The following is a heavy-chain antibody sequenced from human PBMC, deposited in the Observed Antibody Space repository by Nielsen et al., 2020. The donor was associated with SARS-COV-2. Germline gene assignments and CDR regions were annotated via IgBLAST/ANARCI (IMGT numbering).Heavy chain of an antibody. CDR2: IKPDGSEK. J-gene: IGHJ3*01. CDR3: ARDWSRAFDV. V-gene: IGHV3-7*01. Sequence: GESLKISCAASRFTFSSYTMGWVRQVPGKGLEWVADIKPDGSEKFYVDSVKGRFTISRDNAKNSMSLQMNSLRVEDTAVYYCARDWSRAFDVWGQGTMVTVSS. CDR1: RFTFSSYT.